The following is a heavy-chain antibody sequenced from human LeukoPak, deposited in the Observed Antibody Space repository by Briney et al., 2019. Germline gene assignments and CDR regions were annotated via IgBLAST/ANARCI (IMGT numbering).Heavy chain of an antibody. Sequence: GGSLRLSCAASGFTFSSYGMHWVRQGPGKGLEWVAFIRSDGSNKYYADSVKGRFTISRDNSKLYLQMNSLRAEDTPVYYCARVSYYYGSGSYRPTAVYYFDYWGQGTLVTVSS. J-gene: IGHJ4*02. D-gene: IGHD3-10*01. V-gene: IGHV3-30*02. CDR1: GFTFSSYG. CDR2: IRSDGSNK. CDR3: ARVSYYYGSGSYRPTAVYYFDY.